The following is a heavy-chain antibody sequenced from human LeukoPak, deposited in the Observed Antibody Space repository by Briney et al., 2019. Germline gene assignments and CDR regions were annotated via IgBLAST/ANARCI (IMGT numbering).Heavy chain of an antibody. CDR3: ARRSGYATWDV. J-gene: IGHJ6*04. Sequence: SETLSLTCTVSSGSISSGTYYWGWIRQPPGKGLEWIGSIYHSGSTYYNPSLKSRVTISVDTSKNQFSLKLSSVTAADTAVYYCARRSGYATWDVWGKGTTVTISS. D-gene: IGHD5-12*01. CDR1: SGSISSGTYY. V-gene: IGHV4-39*07. CDR2: IYHSGST.